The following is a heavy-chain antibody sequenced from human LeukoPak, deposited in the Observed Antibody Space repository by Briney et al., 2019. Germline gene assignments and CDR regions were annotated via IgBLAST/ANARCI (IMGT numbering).Heavy chain of an antibody. CDR1: GFIFSMYG. CDR3: GKIQHQLVVAEDL. V-gene: IGHV3-30*18. Sequence: GGSLRLSCAASGFIFSMYGMHCVRQAPGKGLEWVAVISYDGSNKYYGDSVKGRFSISRDNSKNTLYLQMNSLRAEDTAVYYCGKIQHQLVVAEDLWGQGTLVTVSS. CDR2: ISYDGSNK. J-gene: IGHJ5*02. D-gene: IGHD6-13*01.